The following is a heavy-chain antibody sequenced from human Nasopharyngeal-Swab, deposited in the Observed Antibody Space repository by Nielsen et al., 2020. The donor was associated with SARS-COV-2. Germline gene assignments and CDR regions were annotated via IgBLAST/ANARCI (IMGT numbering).Heavy chain of an antibody. CDR2: VYYSGST. CDR1: GASISSTRYY. J-gene: IGHJ6*02. Sequence: GSLRLSCSVSGASISSTRYYWDWIRQPPGKGLEWIGSVYYSGSTYYSPSLKSRVSISADTSKNQFSLKLNSVTAADPAVYYCARDSADYQYYGMDVWGRGTAVTVSS. CDR3: ARDSADYQYYGMDV. V-gene: IGHV4-39*07.